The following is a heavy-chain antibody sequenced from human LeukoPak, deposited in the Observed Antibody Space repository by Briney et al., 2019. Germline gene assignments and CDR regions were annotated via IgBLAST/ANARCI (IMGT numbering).Heavy chain of an antibody. Sequence: GESLRISCKASGYTYTKHWITWVRQMPGKGLEWMGRIDPSDSYTIYSPSFQGHVTISSDKPIGIAYLQWSSLKASDTAMYYCARSRDGGNSHDASDVWGQGTLVTVSS. CDR2: IDPSDSYT. D-gene: IGHD4-23*01. CDR3: ARSRDGGNSHDASDV. CDR1: GYTYTKHW. J-gene: IGHJ3*01. V-gene: IGHV5-10-1*01.